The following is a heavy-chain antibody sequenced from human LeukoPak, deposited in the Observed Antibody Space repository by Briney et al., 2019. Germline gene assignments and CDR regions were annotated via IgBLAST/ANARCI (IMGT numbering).Heavy chain of an antibody. V-gene: IGHV1-8*01. CDR1: GYTFTSYD. Sequence: GASVKVSCKSSGYTFTSYDINWVRQATGQGLEWMGWMNPNSGNTGYAQKFQGRVTMTRNTSISTAYMELSSLRSEDTAVYYCARGPWFTYYYYYYMDVWGKGTTVTISS. D-gene: IGHD3-10*01. J-gene: IGHJ6*03. CDR3: ARGPWFTYYYYYYMDV. CDR2: MNPNSGNT.